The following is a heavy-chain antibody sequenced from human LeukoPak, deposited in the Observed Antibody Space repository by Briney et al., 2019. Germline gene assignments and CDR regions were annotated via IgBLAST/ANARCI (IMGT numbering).Heavy chain of an antibody. Sequence: ASVKVSCKASGYTFTGYYMHWVRQAPGQGLEWMGRINPNSGGTNYAQKFHGRVTMTRDTSISTAYMELSRLRSDDTAVYYCARVQDDNYYYGMDVWGQGTTVTVSS. J-gene: IGHJ6*02. V-gene: IGHV1-2*06. CDR3: ARVQDDNYYYGMDV. D-gene: IGHD3-9*01. CDR1: GYTFTGYY. CDR2: INPNSGGT.